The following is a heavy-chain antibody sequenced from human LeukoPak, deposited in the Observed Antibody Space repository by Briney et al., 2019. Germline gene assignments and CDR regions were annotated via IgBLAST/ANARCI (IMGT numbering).Heavy chain of an antibody. J-gene: IGHJ4*02. CDR1: GYAFTGYY. D-gene: IGHD2-21*02. V-gene: IGHV1-2*02. CDR2: INPNSGGT. CDR3: ATYPLHCGGDCYSDY. Sequence: ASVKVSCKASGYAFTGYYMHWVRQAPGQGLEWMGWINPNSGGTNYAQKLQGRVTMTTDTSTSTAYMELRSLRSDDTAVYYCATYPLHCGGDCYSDYWGQGTLVTVSS.